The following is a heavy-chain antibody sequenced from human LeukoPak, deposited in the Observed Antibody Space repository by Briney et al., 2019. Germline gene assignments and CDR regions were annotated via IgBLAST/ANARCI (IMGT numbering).Heavy chain of an antibody. CDR1: GYTFSSYW. CDR3: ARDSSSWHYYYYGMDV. V-gene: IGHV3-7*01. J-gene: IGHJ6*02. Sequence: GGSLRLSCAASGYTFSSYWMTWVRQTPGKGLEWVANIKQDGSEKYYVDSVKGRFTISRDNAKDSLFLQMNSLRAEDTAVYYCARDSSSWHYYYYGMDVWGQGTTVTVSS. D-gene: IGHD6-13*01. CDR2: IKQDGSEK.